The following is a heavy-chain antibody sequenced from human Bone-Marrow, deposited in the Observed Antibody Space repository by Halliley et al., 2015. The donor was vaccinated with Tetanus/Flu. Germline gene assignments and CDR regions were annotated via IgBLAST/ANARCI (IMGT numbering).Heavy chain of an antibody. V-gene: IGHV4-59*01. D-gene: IGHD3-16*01. CDR1: GGSITGDY. J-gene: IGHJ4*02. CDR3: ARAGGSSWLAS. Sequence: LRLSCTVSGGSITGDYWSRIRKPPGKGLGWIGYIYYSGSNDYNSSLKSRVTISFDRSKNQFSLKVRSVTAADTAVYYCARAGGSSWLASWGQGSLATVSS. CDR2: IYYSGSN.